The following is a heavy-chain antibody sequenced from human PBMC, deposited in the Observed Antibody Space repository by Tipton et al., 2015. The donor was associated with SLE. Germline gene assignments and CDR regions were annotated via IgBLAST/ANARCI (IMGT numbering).Heavy chain of an antibody. D-gene: IGHD5/OR15-5a*01. V-gene: IGHV4-59*01. CDR1: GASISSYS. CDR2: MYYSGTT. J-gene: IGHJ4*02. Sequence: TLSLTCTVSGASISSYSWSWIRQPPGKGLEWIGFMYYSGTTNYNPSLKSRVTISIDTSKRQLSLKLRSVTAADTAVYYCARDLPIYPFDYWGQGTLVTVSS. CDR3: ARDLPIYPFDY.